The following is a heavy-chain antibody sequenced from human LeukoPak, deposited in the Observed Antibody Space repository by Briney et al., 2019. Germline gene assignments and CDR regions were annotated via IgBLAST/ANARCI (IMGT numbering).Heavy chain of an antibody. J-gene: IGHJ4*02. CDR1: GFSFSSYA. V-gene: IGHV3-64D*09. Sequence: TGGSLRLSCSVSGFSFSSYAMHWVRQAPGKGPEYVSSISSNGDSTYYADSVKGRFTISRDNSKNTLFLQMSSLRAEDTAVYYCVKDCYVDYWGQGTLVTVSS. CDR2: ISSNGDST. CDR3: VKDCYVDY. D-gene: IGHD3-16*01.